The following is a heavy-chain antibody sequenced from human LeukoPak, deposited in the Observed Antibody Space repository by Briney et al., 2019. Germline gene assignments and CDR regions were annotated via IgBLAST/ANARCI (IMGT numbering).Heavy chain of an antibody. V-gene: IGHV3-48*03. CDR3: ARGHGVVPASDDPFDI. CDR1: GFTFSTYE. J-gene: IGHJ3*02. Sequence: GGSLRLSCAASGFTFSTYEMNWVRQAPGKGLEWVSYISSSGNTIYYADSVKGRFTISRDNAKNSLYLQMNSLRAEDTAVYYCARGHGVVPASDDPFDIWGQGTMVTVSS. CDR2: ISSSGNTI. D-gene: IGHD2-2*01.